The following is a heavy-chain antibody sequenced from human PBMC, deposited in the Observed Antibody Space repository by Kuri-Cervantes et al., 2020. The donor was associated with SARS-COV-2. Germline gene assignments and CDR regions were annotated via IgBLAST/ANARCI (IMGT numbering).Heavy chain of an antibody. Sequence: GGSLRLSCTASGFNYLNYAMHWVRQAPGKGLEWVGRIKSKTDGGTTDYAAPVKGRFTISRDDSKNTLYLQMNSLKTEDTAVYYCTTDPTLADTDYYYYYMDVWGKGTTVTVSS. J-gene: IGHJ6*03. D-gene: IGHD5-18*01. V-gene: IGHV3-15*01. CDR1: GFNYLNYA. CDR3: TTDPTLADTDYYYYYMDV. CDR2: IKSKTDGGTT.